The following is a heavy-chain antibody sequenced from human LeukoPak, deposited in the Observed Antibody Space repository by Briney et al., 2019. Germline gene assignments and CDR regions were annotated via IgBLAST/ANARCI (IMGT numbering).Heavy chain of an antibody. CDR1: GGSISSYY. CDR3: ARTSGDAFDI. Sequence: SETLSLTCTVSGGSISSYYWSWIRQPPGKGREWIGYIYYSGSTNYNPSLKSRVTISVDTSKNQFPLKLSSVTAADTAVYYCARTSGDAFDIWGQGTMVTVSS. J-gene: IGHJ3*02. CDR2: IYYSGST. V-gene: IGHV4-59*01.